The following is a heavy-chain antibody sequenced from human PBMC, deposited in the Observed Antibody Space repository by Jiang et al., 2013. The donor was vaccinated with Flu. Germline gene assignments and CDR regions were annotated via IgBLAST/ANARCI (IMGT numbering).Heavy chain of an antibody. CDR2: ISGSGGST. Sequence: EWVSAISGSGGSTYYGDSVKGRFAVSRDNSKNTLYLQMNSLRVEDTAVYYCARRSRCTSCLFDYWGQGTLVTVSS. V-gene: IGHV3-23*01. D-gene: IGHD2-2*01. CDR3: ARRSRCTSCLFDY. J-gene: IGHJ4*02.